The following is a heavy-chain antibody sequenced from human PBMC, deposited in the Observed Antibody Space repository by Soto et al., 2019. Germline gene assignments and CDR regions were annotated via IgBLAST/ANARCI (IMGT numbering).Heavy chain of an antibody. CDR1: GFTFSSYA. CDR3: AKAVGGIQLWLPFDY. D-gene: IGHD5-18*01. Sequence: LRLSCAASGFTFSSYAMSWVRQAPGKGLEWVSAISGSGGSTYYADSVKGRFTISRDNSKNTLYLQMNSLRAEDTAVYYCAKAVGGIQLWLPFDYWGQGTLVTVSS. CDR2: ISGSGGST. V-gene: IGHV3-23*01. J-gene: IGHJ4*02.